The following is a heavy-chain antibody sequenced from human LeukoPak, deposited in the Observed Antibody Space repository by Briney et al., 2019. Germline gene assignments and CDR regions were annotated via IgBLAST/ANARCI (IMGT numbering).Heavy chain of an antibody. Sequence: SVKVSCKASGGTFSSYAISWVRQAPGQGLEWMGGIIPIFGTANYAQKFRGRVTITADESTSTAYMELSSLRSEDTAVYYCARVGGPIVVVPAAMSWFDPWGQGTLVTVSS. V-gene: IGHV1-69*13. J-gene: IGHJ5*02. D-gene: IGHD2-2*01. CDR1: GGTFSSYA. CDR2: IIPIFGTA. CDR3: ARVGGPIVVVPAAMSWFDP.